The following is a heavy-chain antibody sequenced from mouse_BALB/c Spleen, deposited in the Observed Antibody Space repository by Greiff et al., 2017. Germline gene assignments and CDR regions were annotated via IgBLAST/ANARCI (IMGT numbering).Heavy chain of an antibody. D-gene: IGHD2-4*01. CDR2: IWAGGST. J-gene: IGHJ3*01. Sequence: VMLVESGPGLVAPSQSLSITCTVSGFSLTSYGVHWVRQPPGKGLEWLGVIWAGGSTNYNSALMSRLSISKDNSKSQVFLKMNSLQTDDTAMYYCARDDYPLFAYWGQGTLVTVSA. CDR3: ARDDYPLFAY. V-gene: IGHV2-9*02. CDR1: GFSLTSYG.